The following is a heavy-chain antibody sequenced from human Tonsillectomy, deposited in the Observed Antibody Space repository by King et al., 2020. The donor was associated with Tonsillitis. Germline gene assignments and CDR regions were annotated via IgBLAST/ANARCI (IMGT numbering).Heavy chain of an antibody. CDR3: AKGPDYGDFEN. V-gene: IGHV3-30*02. J-gene: IGHJ1*01. D-gene: IGHD4-17*01. CDR2: IRYDGGNK. Sequence: QVQLVESGGGVVQPGGSLRLSCGASGLTFRSYGMHWLRQAPGKGLEWVAFIRYDGGNKYYADSVKGRFTISRDNSKSTLSLQMNSLTAEDTAVYYCAKGPDYGDFENWGQGTLVTVSS. CDR1: GLTFRSYG.